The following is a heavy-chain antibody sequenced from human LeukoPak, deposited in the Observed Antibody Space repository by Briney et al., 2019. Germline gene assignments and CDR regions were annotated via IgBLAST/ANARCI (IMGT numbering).Heavy chain of an antibody. CDR1: GGSISTSSYY. CDR2: IFYSGST. Sequence: PSETLSLTCTVSGGSISTSSYYWGWVRQPPGRGLEWIGNIFYSGSTYYSPSLKSRVTISVDTSKNQFSLKLSSVTAADTAVYYCARAPAAGLDFDYWGQGTLVTVSS. V-gene: IGHV4-39*07. CDR3: ARAPAAGLDFDY. J-gene: IGHJ4*02. D-gene: IGHD6-25*01.